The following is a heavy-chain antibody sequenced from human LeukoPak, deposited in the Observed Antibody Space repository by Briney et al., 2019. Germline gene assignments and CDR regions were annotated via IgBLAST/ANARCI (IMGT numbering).Heavy chain of an antibody. CDR2: INPNSGGT. D-gene: IGHD6-13*01. V-gene: IGHV1-2*02. CDR1: GYTFTGYY. Sequence: GASVKVSCKASGYTFTGYYMHWVRQAPGQGLEWMGWINPNSGGTNYAQKFQGRVTMTRDTSISTAYMELSRLRSDDTAVYYCARDLETAAAGQNDYWGQGTLVTVSS. CDR3: ARDLETAAAGQNDY. J-gene: IGHJ4*02.